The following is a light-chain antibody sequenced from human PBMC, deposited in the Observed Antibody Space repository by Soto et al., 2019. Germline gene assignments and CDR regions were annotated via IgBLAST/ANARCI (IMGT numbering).Light chain of an antibody. Sequence: DIQMTQSPSSLSASVGDRVTITCRASQGISTYLAWHQQNPGQVTKLLIYAASTLQSGGPSRFSGSGSGTDFTLTISRLQPEDVATYYCQQYNSVPQPFGQGNKVEIK. V-gene: IGKV1-27*01. CDR2: AAS. CDR3: QQYNSVPQP. CDR1: QGISTY. J-gene: IGKJ1*01.